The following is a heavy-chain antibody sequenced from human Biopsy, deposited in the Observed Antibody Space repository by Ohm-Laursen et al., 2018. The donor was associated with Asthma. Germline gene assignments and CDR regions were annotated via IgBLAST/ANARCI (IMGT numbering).Heavy chain of an antibody. CDR1: GFTFSSFG. CDR2: ISYDGNDK. D-gene: IGHD4-17*01. J-gene: IGHJ1*01. CDR3: AKGHGDYVFPYFQH. V-gene: IGHV3-30*18. Sequence: SLRLSCAASGFTFSSFGIHWVRQAPGKGLEWVAVISYDGNDKYYADSVKGRFTISRDNSKNTLYLQMNSLRAEDTAVYYCAKGHGDYVFPYFQHWGQGTLVTVSS.